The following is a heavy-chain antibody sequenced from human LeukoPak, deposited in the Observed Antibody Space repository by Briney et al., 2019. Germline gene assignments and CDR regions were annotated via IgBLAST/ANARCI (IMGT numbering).Heavy chain of an antibody. CDR3: SSHCRSTNCYLFY. D-gene: IGHD2-2*01. CDR2: IRSKPNSYAT. CDR1: GFTFSGYA. J-gene: IGHJ4*02. Sequence: PGGSLRLSCAASGFTFSGYAMHWVRQASGKGLEWLGRIRSKPNSYATAYAASVKGRFTLYRDDSKNTAYLQMDSLKIEDTAVYYCSSHCRSTNCYLFYWGQGTLVTVCS. V-gene: IGHV3-73*01.